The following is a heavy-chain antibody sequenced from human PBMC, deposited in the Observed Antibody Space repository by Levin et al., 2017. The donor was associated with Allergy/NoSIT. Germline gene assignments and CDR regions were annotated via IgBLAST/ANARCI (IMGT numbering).Heavy chain of an antibody. Sequence: GGSLRLSCAASGFQFSLYGMHWVRQAPGKGLEWVALIVFDGNDQYYADSVKGRFTISRDNSKNTLYLQMSSLRENDPAIYYCAKRGYCSGNTCQSNDAIDVWGQGTLVIVSS. CDR1: GFQFSLYG. CDR2: IVFDGNDQ. D-gene: IGHD2-15*01. CDR3: AKRGYCSGNTCQSNDAIDV. J-gene: IGHJ3*01. V-gene: IGHV3-30*18.